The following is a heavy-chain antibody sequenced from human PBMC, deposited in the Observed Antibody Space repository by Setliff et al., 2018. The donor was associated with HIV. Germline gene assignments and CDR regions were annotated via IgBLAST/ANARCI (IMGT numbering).Heavy chain of an antibody. CDR1: EYSFTNNW. Sequence: PGESLKISCKGSEYSFTNNWIGWVRQMPGKGLEWMGIIYPGDSDIRYSPSFQGQVTISADKAISTAYLQWSSLKASDTGIYYCTRRRRAPGTEDFEAYWVPGDWGQGTPVTVSS. CDR2: IYPGDSDI. CDR3: TRRRRAPGTEDFEAYWVPGD. D-gene: IGHD2-8*02. V-gene: IGHV5-51*01. J-gene: IGHJ4*02.